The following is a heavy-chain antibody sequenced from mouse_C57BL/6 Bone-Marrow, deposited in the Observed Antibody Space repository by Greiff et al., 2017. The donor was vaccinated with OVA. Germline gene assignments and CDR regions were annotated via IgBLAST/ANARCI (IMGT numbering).Heavy chain of an antibody. J-gene: IGHJ3*01. D-gene: IGHD1-1*01. CDR1: GYTFTSYW. CDR3: ARYGSSSTVFAY. CDR2: IYPGSGST. V-gene: IGHV1-55*01. Sequence: QVQLQQPGAELVKPGASVKMSCKASGYTFTSYWITWVKQRPGQGLEWIGDIYPGSGSTNYNEKFKSKATLTVDTSSSTAYMQLSSLTSEDSAVYYCARYGSSSTVFAYWGQGTLVTVSA.